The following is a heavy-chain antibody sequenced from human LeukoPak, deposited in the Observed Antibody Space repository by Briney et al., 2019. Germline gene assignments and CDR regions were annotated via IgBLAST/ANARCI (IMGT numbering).Heavy chain of an antibody. D-gene: IGHD2-21*02. CDR1: GYTFTSYY. J-gene: IGHJ4*02. CDR3: ARDRGLYCGGDCYTPPRFDY. Sequence: ASVKVSCKASGYTFTSYYIHWVRQAPGQGLEWMGRIIPILGIANYAQKFQGRVTITADKSTSTAYMELSSLRSEDTAVYYCARDRGLYCGGDCYTPPRFDYWGQGTLVTVSS. V-gene: IGHV1-69*04. CDR2: IIPILGIA.